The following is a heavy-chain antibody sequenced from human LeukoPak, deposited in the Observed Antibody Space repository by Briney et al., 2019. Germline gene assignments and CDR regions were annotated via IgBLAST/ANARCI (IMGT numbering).Heavy chain of an antibody. Sequence: ASVKVSCKASGYTFTGYYMHWVRQAPGQGLEWMGWINPNSGGTNYAQKFQGRVTMTRDTSISTAYMELSRLRSDDTAVYYCATPSHGHHDAFDFWGQGTMVTVSS. D-gene: IGHD4-17*01. J-gene: IGHJ3*01. V-gene: IGHV1-2*02. CDR3: ATPSHGHHDAFDF. CDR1: GYTFTGYY. CDR2: INPNSGGT.